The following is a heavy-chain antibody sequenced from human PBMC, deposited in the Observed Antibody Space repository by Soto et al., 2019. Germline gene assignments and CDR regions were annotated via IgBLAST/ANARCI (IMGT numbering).Heavy chain of an antibody. D-gene: IGHD2-2*01. CDR1: EFTFSNYP. CDR3: AREIPTIGPHFDD. V-gene: IGHV3-23*01. J-gene: IGHJ4*02. CDR2: ISGDGSQI. Sequence: EVQLLDSGGGLVQPGGSLRLSCAASEFTFSNYPMTWVRQTPGEGLDWVATISGDGSQIYYADSVKGRFTISRDNSKNTLYLQMNSLRVDDTAIYYCAREIPTIGPHFDDWGQGTLVTVSS.